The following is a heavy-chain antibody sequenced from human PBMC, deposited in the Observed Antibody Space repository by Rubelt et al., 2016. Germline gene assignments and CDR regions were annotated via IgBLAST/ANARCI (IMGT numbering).Heavy chain of an antibody. CDR3: ARGRMGFHYYYYGMDV. CDR2: INHSGST. CDR1: GGSFSGYY. J-gene: IGHJ6*02. D-gene: IGHD1-26*01. Sequence: QVQLQQWGAGLLKPSETLSLTCAVYGGSFSGYYWSWIRQPPGKGLEWIGEINHSGSTNYNPSLKSRVTLSVDTAKNQFSLKRSSVTAADTAVYYCARGRMGFHYYYYGMDVWGQGTTVTVSS. V-gene: IGHV4-34*01.